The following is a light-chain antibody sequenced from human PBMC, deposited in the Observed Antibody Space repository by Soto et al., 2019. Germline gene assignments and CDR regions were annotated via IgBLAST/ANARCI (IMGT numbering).Light chain of an antibody. Sequence: DIQMTQSPSTLSASVGDRFTITCRASQNINKWLAWYQQKPRKAPKLRIYDASTLEGGVPSMFSGSGSGTEFTLTISSLQPDDFATYWCQQYKSYSTFGQGTKMDIK. CDR1: QNINKW. J-gene: IGKJ1*01. V-gene: IGKV1-5*03. CDR3: QQYKSYST. CDR2: DAS.